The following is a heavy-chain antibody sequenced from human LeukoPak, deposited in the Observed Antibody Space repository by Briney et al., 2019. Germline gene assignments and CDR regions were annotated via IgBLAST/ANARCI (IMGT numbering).Heavy chain of an antibody. V-gene: IGHV3-7*01. Sequence: GGSLRLSWGASGFTFSSYWMSWVRQAQGKGREWVANIKQDGSEKYYVDSVKGRFTISRDNAQNSLYLQMNSLRAEDTAVYYCARDLSGPEYWGQGTLVTVSS. CDR1: GFTFSSYW. D-gene: IGHD3-10*01. CDR2: IKQDGSEK. J-gene: IGHJ4*02. CDR3: ARDLSGPEY.